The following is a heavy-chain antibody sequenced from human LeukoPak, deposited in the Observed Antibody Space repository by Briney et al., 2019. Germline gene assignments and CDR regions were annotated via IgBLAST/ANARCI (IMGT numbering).Heavy chain of an antibody. Sequence: PGGSLRLSCAASGFTFSSYAMSWVRQAPGKGLEWVSAISGSGGSTYYADSVEGRFTISRDNSKNTLYLQMNSLRAGDTAVYYCAKLGGIVVVPAAIDYWGQGTLVTVSS. V-gene: IGHV3-23*01. CDR1: GFTFSSYA. J-gene: IGHJ4*02. CDR3: AKLGGIVVVPAAIDY. CDR2: ISGSGGST. D-gene: IGHD2-2*02.